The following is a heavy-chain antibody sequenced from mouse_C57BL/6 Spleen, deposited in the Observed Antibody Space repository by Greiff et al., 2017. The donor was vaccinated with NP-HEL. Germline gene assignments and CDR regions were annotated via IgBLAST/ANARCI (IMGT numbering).Heavy chain of an antibody. V-gene: IGHV1-53*01. CDR1: GYTFTSYW. Sequence: QVHVKQSGTELVKPGASVKLSCKASGYTFTSYWMHWVKQRPGQGLEWIGNINPSNGGTNYNEKFKSKATLTVDKSSNTAYMQLSSLTSEDSAVYYCARSDYYYGSSSWLAYWGQGTLVTGSA. CDR3: ARSDYYYGSSSWLAY. J-gene: IGHJ3*01. CDR2: INPSNGGT. D-gene: IGHD1-1*01.